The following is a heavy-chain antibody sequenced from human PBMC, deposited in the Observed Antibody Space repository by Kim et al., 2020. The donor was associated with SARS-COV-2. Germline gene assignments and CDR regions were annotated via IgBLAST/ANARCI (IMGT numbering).Heavy chain of an antibody. D-gene: IGHD3-3*01. CDR2: INHRGAT. Sequence: SETLSLTCAVYVGSFSGYHWSWIRQPPGKGLEWIGEINHRGATNYNPSLKSRVAISVDTSKNQFSLKLNSVTAADTAVYFCARGRAGVVPSPILGIGPHYDYYAMDVWGQGTTVTVSS. J-gene: IGHJ6*02. V-gene: IGHV4-34*01. CDR1: VGSFSGYH. CDR3: ARGRAGVVPSPILGIGPHYDYYAMDV.